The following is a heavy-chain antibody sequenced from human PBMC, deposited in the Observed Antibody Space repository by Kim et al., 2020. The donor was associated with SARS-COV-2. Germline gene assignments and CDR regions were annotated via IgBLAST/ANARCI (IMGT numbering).Heavy chain of an antibody. D-gene: IGHD6-19*01. J-gene: IGHJ4*02. CDR3: ATYSSGWYGLRGFDY. V-gene: IGHV4-59*01. Sequence: PSLKSRVTISVDTSKNQFSLKLSSVTAADTAVYYCATYSSGWYGLRGFDYWGQGTLVTVSS.